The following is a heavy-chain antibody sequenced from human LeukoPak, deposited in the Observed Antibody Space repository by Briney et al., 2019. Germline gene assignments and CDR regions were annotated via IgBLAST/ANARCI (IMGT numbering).Heavy chain of an antibody. CDR3: AKDPEVLRWSFDY. D-gene: IGHD4-23*01. V-gene: IGHV3-23*01. J-gene: IGHJ4*02. CDR1: GFTFSSDA. CDR2: ISGGGGST. Sequence: GGSLRLSCAASGFTFSSDAMSWVRQAPGKGLEWVSAISGGGGSTYYAGSVKGRFTISRDNSKNTLFLQMNSLRAEDTAVYFCAKDPEVLRWSFDYWGQGTLVTVSS.